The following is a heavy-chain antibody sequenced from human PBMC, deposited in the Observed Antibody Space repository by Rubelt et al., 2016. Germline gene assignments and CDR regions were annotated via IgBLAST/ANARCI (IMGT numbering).Heavy chain of an antibody. CDR1: GFSLSNYW. J-gene: IGHJ4*02. CDR2: IKPDGSEK. V-gene: IGHV3-7*05. Sequence: SGFSLSNYWMSWVRQAPGKGPEWVANIKPDGSEKNYVDSVKGRFIISRENVMTLLYLQMNSLRVDDTAVYYCARYSNHDQWGQGTLVTVSS. D-gene: IGHD2/OR15-2a*01. CDR3: ARYSNHDQ.